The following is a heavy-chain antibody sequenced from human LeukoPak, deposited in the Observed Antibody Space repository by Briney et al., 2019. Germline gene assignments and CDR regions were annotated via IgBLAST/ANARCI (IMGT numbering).Heavy chain of an antibody. CDR3: AGDYDILTGYYNFDY. D-gene: IGHD3-9*01. Sequence: GASVKVSCKASGYTFTSYAMHWVRQAPGQRIEWMGWINAGNGNTKYSQKFQGRVTITRDTSASTAYMELSSLRSEDTAVYYCAGDYDILTGYYNFDYWGQGTLVTVSS. V-gene: IGHV1-3*01. J-gene: IGHJ4*02. CDR1: GYTFTSYA. CDR2: INAGNGNT.